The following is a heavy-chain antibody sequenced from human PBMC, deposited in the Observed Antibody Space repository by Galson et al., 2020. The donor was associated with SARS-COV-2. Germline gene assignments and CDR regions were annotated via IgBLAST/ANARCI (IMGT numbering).Heavy chain of an antibody. CDR2: IRSKANNYAT. Sequence: GESLKISCAASGFVFSGSALHWVRQASGRGLERVGRIRSKANNYATAYGASVKDRFTIFRDDSKNTAYVEMHNLKTEDTAVYYCTRFVEGANYFDYWGQGALVTVSS. V-gene: IGHV3-73*01. D-gene: IGHD1-1*01. J-gene: IGHJ4*02. CDR1: GFVFSGSA. CDR3: TRFVEGANYFDY.